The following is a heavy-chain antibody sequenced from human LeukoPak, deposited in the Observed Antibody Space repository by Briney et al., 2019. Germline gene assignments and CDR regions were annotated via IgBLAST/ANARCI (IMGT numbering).Heavy chain of an antibody. CDR1: GFIVSGDF. CDR3: ARPKGDYVLLSGMDV. D-gene: IGHD4-17*01. Sequence: GGSLRLSCAASGFIVSGDFMSWVRQAPGKGLEWVSVIYSGGSTYYADSVKGRFTISRDNSKNTLDLQMTGLRAEDTAVYYCARPKGDYVLLSGMDVWGQGTTVTVSS. CDR2: IYSGGST. V-gene: IGHV3-66*04. J-gene: IGHJ6*02.